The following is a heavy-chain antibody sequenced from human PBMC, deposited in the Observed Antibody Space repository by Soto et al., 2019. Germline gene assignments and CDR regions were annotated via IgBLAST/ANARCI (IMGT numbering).Heavy chain of an antibody. CDR2: IYYSGST. CDR1: GGSISRYY. J-gene: IGHJ4*02. D-gene: IGHD2-15*01. CDR3: ASLLHWDNQADY. Sequence: PSETLSLTCTVSGGSISRYYWSWIRQPPGKGLEWIGYIYYSGSTNYNPSLKSRVTISVDTSKNQFSLKLSSVTAADTAVYYCASLLHWDNQADYCGPVTLVTVSS. V-gene: IGHV4-59*01.